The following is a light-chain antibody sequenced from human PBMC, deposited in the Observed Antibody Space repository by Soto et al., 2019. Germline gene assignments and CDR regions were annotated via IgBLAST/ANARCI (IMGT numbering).Light chain of an antibody. J-gene: IGKJ1*01. V-gene: IGKV1-39*01. CDR3: QQSYSSPPT. CDR2: AAS. Sequence: HMNQSPSTLSASVGDRVTITCRASQSISSWLAWYQQKPGKAPKLLIFAASSLQSGVPSRFSGSRSGPDFTLTISSLQPEDFATYYCQQSYSSPPTFGQGTKVDIK. CDR1: QSISSW.